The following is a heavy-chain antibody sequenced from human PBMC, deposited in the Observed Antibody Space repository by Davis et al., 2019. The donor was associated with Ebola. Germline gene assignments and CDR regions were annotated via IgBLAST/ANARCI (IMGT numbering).Heavy chain of an antibody. CDR1: GGSFSGYY. D-gene: IGHD5-12*01. CDR2: INHSGST. Sequence: PSETLSLTCAVYGGSFSGYYWSWIRQPPGKGLEWIGEINHSGSTYYNPSLKSRVTISVDTSKNQFSLKLSSVTAADTAVYYCARHVVSGYSGYDPHYYGMDVWGQGTTVTVSS. V-gene: IGHV4-34*01. J-gene: IGHJ6*02. CDR3: ARHVVSGYSGYDPHYYGMDV.